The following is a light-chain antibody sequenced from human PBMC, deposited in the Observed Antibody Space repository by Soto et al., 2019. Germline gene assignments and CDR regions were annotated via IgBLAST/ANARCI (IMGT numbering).Light chain of an antibody. V-gene: IGKV4-1*01. CDR2: WAS. CDR1: QSILYSSDNKNY. Sequence: DIVMTQSPASLPVSLGERATINCKSSQSILYSSDNKNYLAWHQQKPGQPPKLLIYWASTRESGVPDRFSGSGSGTDFTLTISSLQAEDAAVYYCQQYYSVPYTFGQGTKLEIK. CDR3: QQYYSVPYT. J-gene: IGKJ2*01.